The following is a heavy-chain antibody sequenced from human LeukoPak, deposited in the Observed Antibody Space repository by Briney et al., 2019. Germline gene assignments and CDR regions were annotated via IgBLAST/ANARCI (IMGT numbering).Heavy chain of an antibody. CDR3: ASSMTTVTTVSFYYFDY. CDR1: GGSISSSSYY. D-gene: IGHD4-17*01. V-gene: IGHV4-39*01. J-gene: IGHJ4*02. CDR2: IYYSGST. Sequence: SETLSLTCTVSGGSISSSSYYWGWIRQPPGKGLEWIGSIYYSGSTYYNPSLKSRVTISVDTSKNQFSLKLSSVTAADTAVYYCASSMTTVTTVSFYYFDYWGQGTLVTVSS.